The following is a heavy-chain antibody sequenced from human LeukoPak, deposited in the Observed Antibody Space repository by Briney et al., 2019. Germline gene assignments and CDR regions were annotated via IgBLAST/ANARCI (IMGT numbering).Heavy chain of an antibody. D-gene: IGHD1-26*01. J-gene: IGHJ4*02. V-gene: IGHV3-23*01. CDR3: ARWELLYVVY. CDR2: ISGSGGST. Sequence: GGSLRLSCAASGFTFSHYGMTWVRQAPGKGLEWVSAISGSGGSTYYAGSVKGRFTISRDNSKNTLYLQMNSLRAEDTAVYYCARWELLYVVYWGQGTLVTVSS. CDR1: GFTFSHYG.